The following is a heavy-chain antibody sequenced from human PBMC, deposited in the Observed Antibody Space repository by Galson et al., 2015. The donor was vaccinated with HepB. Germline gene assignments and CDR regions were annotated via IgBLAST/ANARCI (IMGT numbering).Heavy chain of an antibody. D-gene: IGHD3-3*01. Sequence: SLRLSCAASGFTFSDHYMDWVRQAPGKGLEWVGHSKNKPNSFTTEYAASVKGRFTISRDVSKNSVYPQMDSLKTEDAAVYYCARDWSGYYHYFDYWGQGILVTVSA. CDR1: GFTFSDHY. CDR3: ARDWSGYYHYFDY. CDR2: SKNKPNSFTT. V-gene: IGHV3-72*01. J-gene: IGHJ4*02.